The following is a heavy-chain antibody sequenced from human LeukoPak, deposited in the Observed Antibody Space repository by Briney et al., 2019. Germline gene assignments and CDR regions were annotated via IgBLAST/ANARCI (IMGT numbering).Heavy chain of an antibody. V-gene: IGHV3-23*01. Sequence: GGSLRLSCAASGFTFSRFAMSWVRQAPGKGLEWVSVISGSGGSTYYADSVKGRFTILRDNSKNTLYLQMNSLRAEDTAVYYCAKDSGGDFRFFDYWGQGTLVTVSS. J-gene: IGHJ4*02. CDR1: GFTFSRFA. CDR2: ISGSGGST. D-gene: IGHD2-21*02. CDR3: AKDSGGDFRFFDY.